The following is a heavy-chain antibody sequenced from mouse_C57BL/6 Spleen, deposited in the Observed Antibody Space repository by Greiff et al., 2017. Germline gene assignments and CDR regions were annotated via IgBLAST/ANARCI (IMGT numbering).Heavy chain of an antibody. CDR2: IYPGDGDT. V-gene: IGHV1-82*01. Sequence: ESGPELVKPGASVKISCKASGYAFSSSWMNWVKQRPGKGLEWIGRIYPGDGDTNYNGKFKGKATLTADKSSSTAYMQLSSLTSEDSAVYFCARSYGSSYWYFDVWGTGTTVTVSS. CDR1: GYAFSSSW. J-gene: IGHJ1*03. CDR3: ARSYGSSYWYFDV. D-gene: IGHD1-1*01.